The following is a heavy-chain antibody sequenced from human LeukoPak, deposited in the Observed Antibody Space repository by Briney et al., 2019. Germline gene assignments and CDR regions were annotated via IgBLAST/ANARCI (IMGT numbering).Heavy chain of an antibody. V-gene: IGHV4-34*01. CDR2: INHSGST. Sequence: KPSETLSLTCAVYGGSFSGYYWSWIRQPPGKGLEWIGEINHSGSTNYNPSLKSRVTISVDTSKNQFSLKLSSVTAADTAVYYCARGRQQYYYGSGSYYRFWGQGALVTVSS. CDR3: ARGRQQYYYGSGSYYRF. D-gene: IGHD3-10*01. J-gene: IGHJ4*02. CDR1: GGSFSGYY.